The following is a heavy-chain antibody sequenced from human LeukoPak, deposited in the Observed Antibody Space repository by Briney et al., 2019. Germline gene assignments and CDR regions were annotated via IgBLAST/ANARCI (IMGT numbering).Heavy chain of an antibody. CDR1: GFTFSSNV. D-gene: IGHD6-6*01. Sequence: GGSLRLSCAASGFTFSSNVMIWVRQAPGKGLEWVSSIPASGGSTYYADSVKGRFTISRDNAKNSLYLQMNSPRAEDTAVYYCARDGEYSSSFDYWGQGTLVTVSS. CDR2: IPASGGST. J-gene: IGHJ4*02. CDR3: ARDGEYSSSFDY. V-gene: IGHV3-23*01.